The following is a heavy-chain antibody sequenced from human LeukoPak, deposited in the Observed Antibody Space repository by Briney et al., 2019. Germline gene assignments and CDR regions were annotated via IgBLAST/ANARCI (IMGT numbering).Heavy chain of an antibody. CDR3: ARESPMYYDILTGSWFDP. CDR2: IYYSGST. CDR1: GGSISSGDYY. V-gene: IGHV4-30-4*08. Sequence: SEILSLTCTVSGGSISSGDYYWSWIRQPPGKGLEWIGYIYYSGSTYYNPSLKSRVTISVDTSKNQFSLKLSSVTAADTAVYYCARESPMYYDILTGSWFDPWGQGTLVTVSS. D-gene: IGHD3-9*01. J-gene: IGHJ5*02.